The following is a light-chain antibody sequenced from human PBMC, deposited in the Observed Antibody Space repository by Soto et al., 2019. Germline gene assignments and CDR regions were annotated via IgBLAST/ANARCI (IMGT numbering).Light chain of an antibody. CDR2: GVS. CDR3: QQSYSSPTT. J-gene: IGKJ5*01. V-gene: IGKV1-39*01. CDR1: QSIGKH. Sequence: DIQMTQSPSFLSASVGDRVTITCRASQSIGKHLNWYQQKPGKAPKFLVYGVSKLQSGVPSRFTGNGTGTDFTLTVNDLQPEDFATYYCQQSYSSPTTFGQGTRLEIK.